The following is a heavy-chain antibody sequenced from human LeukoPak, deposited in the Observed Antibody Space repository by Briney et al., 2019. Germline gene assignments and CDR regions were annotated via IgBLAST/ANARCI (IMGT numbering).Heavy chain of an antibody. CDR1: GGSIGSDDYY. D-gene: IGHD3-10*01. CDR2: IYYSGST. Sequence: SETLSLTCTVSGGSIGSDDYYWSWIRQPPGQGLEWIGCIYYSGSTYYNPSLKSRLTISVDTSKNQFSLKLSSVTAADTAVYYCARSFGESYFDYWGQGILVTVSS. V-gene: IGHV4-30-4*01. J-gene: IGHJ4*02. CDR3: ARSFGESYFDY.